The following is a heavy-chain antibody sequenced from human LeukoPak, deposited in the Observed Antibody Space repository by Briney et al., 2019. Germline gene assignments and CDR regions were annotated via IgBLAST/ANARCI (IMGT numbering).Heavy chain of an antibody. CDR2: IKQDGSEK. V-gene: IGHV3-7*01. Sequence: GGSLRLSCAASGFTFSSYWMSWVRQAPGKGLEWVVNIKQDGSEKYYVDSVKGRFIISRDNAKNSLYLQMNSLRAEDTAVYYCARGASSGWSSYYFDYWGQGTPVTVSS. CDR1: GFTFSSYW. J-gene: IGHJ4*02. D-gene: IGHD6-19*01. CDR3: ARGASSGWSSYYFDY.